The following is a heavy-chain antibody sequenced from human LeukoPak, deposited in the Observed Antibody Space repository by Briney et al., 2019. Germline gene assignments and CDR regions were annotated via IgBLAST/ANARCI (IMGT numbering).Heavy chain of an antibody. D-gene: IGHD3-22*01. CDR1: GGSISSYY. J-gene: IGHJ1*01. V-gene: IGHV4-4*07. Sequence: AETLSLTCTVSGGSISSYYWSWIRQPAGKGLEWIGRIYTSGSANYNPSLKSRVTMSVDTSKNQFSLTLSSVTAADTAVYYCARGSYYDSFEYFQHWGQGTLVSASS. CDR2: IYTSGSA. CDR3: ARGSYYDSFEYFQH.